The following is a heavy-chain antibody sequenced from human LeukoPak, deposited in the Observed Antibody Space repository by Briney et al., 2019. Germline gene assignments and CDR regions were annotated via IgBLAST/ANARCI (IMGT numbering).Heavy chain of an antibody. V-gene: IGHV1-18*01. CDR3: ARDRGRIAVAGTDAGASFDY. Sequence: ASVKVSCKASGYTFTSYGISWVRQAPGQGLEWMGWISAYNGNTNYAQKLQGRVTMTTDTSTSTAYMELRSLRSDDTAVYYCARDRGRIAVAGTDAGASFDYWGQGTLVTVSS. CDR2: ISAYNGNT. CDR1: GYTFTSYG. J-gene: IGHJ4*02. D-gene: IGHD6-19*01.